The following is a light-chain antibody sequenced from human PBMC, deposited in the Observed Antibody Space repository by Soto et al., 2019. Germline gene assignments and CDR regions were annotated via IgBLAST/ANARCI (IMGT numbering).Light chain of an antibody. V-gene: IGLV1-47*01. CDR2: KSD. CDR3: VAWDDSLSGVV. Sequence: QSVLTQPPSASGTPGQRAPISCLGGASNFGGNHVYWYPQLPGPAPTLLMYKSDQRPSGVPDRFSGSKSGTSASLVISGLRSEDEADYYCVAWDDSLSGVVFGGGTKLTVL. J-gene: IGLJ3*02. CDR1: ASNFGGNH.